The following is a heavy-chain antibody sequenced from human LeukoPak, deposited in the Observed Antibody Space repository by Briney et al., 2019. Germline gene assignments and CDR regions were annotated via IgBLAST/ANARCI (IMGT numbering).Heavy chain of an antibody. J-gene: IGHJ3*02. CDR2: ISWNSGSI. CDR1: GFTFDDYA. CDR3: AKDMGYCSSTSCNDAFDI. V-gene: IGHV3-9*01. D-gene: IGHD2-2*01. Sequence: PGRSLRLSCAASGFTFDDYAMHWVRQAPGKGLEWVSGISWNSGSIGYADSVKGRFTISRDSAKNSLYLQMNSLRAEDTALYYCAKDMGYCSSTSCNDAFDIWGQGTMVTVSS.